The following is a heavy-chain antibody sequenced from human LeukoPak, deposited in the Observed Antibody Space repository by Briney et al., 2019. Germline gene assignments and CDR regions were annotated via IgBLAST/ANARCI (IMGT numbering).Heavy chain of an antibody. CDR3: ARFQSWVYYYDSSGPDAFDI. J-gene: IGHJ3*02. V-gene: IGHV1-69*06. CDR1: GGTFSSYA. CDR2: IIPIFGTA. Sequence: GSSVKVSCKASGGTFSSYAISWVRQAPGQGLEWMGGIIPIFGTANYAQKFQGRVTITADKSTSTAYMELSSLRSEDTAVYYCARFQSWVYYYDSSGPDAFDIWGQGTMVTVSS. D-gene: IGHD3-22*01.